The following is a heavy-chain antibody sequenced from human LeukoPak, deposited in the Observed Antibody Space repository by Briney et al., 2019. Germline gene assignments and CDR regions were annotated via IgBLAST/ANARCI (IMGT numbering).Heavy chain of an antibody. CDR1: GGSFSGYY. CDR3: ARGPGPGAGTVDY. V-gene: IGHV4-34*01. D-gene: IGHD1-14*01. J-gene: IGHJ4*02. Sequence: SETLSLTCAVHGGSFSGYYWSWIRQPPGKGLEWIGEINHSGSTNYNPSLKSRVTISVDTSKNQFSLKLSSVTAADTAVYYCARGPGPGAGTVDYWGQGTLVTVSS. CDR2: INHSGST.